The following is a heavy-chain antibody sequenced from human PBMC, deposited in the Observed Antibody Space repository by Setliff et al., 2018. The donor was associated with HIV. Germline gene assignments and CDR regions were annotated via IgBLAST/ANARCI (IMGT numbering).Heavy chain of an antibody. CDR1: GGSFSSYY. J-gene: IGHJ3*02. CDR2: INQSGGI. CDR3: ATASGYDLFMGAFDI. V-gene: IGHV4-34*01. D-gene: IGHD5-12*01. Sequence: PSETLSLTCAVSGGSFSSYYWSWIRQPPGKGLEWIGEINQSGGINYNPSLKSRVTISIDTFKNQFSMKLYSVTAADTAVYYCATASGYDLFMGAFDIWGQGTMVTVS.